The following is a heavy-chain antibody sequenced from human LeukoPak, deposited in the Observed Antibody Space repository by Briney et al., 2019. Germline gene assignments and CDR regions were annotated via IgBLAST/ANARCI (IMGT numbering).Heavy chain of an antibody. J-gene: IGHJ4*02. D-gene: IGHD2-2*01. Sequence: SETLSLTCAVYGGSFSGYYWSWIRQPPGKGLEWIGEINHSGSTNYNPSLKSRVTISVDTSKNQFSLKLSSVTAADTAVYYCARGPGYCSSTSCYQRLMYFDYWGQGTLVTVSS. CDR1: GGSFSGYY. CDR3: ARGPGYCSSTSCYQRLMYFDY. CDR2: INHSGST. V-gene: IGHV4-34*01.